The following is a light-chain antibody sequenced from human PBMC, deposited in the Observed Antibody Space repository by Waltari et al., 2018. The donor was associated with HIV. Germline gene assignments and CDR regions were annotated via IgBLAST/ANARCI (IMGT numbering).Light chain of an antibody. Sequence: EIVLTQSTATLSVSPGDRVNLSCRASESVSSNLAWYQQKPGQAPRLVFYGASSRATGIPDRFSGSGSGTEFTLTISSLQSEDFAVYYCQEYNNWPWTFGQGTKVEIK. CDR1: ESVSSN. J-gene: IGKJ1*01. V-gene: IGKV3-15*01. CDR3: QEYNNWPWT. CDR2: GAS.